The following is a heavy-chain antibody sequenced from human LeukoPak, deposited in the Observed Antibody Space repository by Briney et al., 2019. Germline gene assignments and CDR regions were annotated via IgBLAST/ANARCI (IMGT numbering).Heavy chain of an antibody. CDR3: ARDLGQWLVYYYYGMDV. Sequence: GASVKVSCKASGGTFSSYAISWVRQAPGQGLEWMGGIIPIFGTANYAQKFQGRVTITADESTSTAYMELRSLRSDDTAVYYCARDLGQWLVYYYYGMDVWGQGTTVTVSS. D-gene: IGHD6-19*01. CDR1: GGTFSSYA. V-gene: IGHV1-69*13. CDR2: IIPIFGTA. J-gene: IGHJ6*02.